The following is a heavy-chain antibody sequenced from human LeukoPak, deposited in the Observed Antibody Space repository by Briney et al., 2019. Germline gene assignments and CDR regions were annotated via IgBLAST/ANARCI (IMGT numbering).Heavy chain of an antibody. CDR2: ISYDGSNK. CDR3: AKSPDFDWLLSALDY. J-gene: IGHJ4*02. CDR1: GYTFSSYA. Sequence: GGSLRLSCAASGYTFSSYAMNWVRQAPGKGLEWVAVISYDGSNKYYADSVKGRFTISRDNSKNTLYLQMNSLRAEDTAVYYCAKSPDFDWLLSALDYWGQGTLVTVSS. V-gene: IGHV3-30*18. D-gene: IGHD3-9*01.